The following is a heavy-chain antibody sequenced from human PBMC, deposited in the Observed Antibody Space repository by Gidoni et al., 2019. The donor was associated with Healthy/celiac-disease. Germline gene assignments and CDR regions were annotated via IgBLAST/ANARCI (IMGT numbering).Heavy chain of an antibody. CDR1: GGSFSGYY. J-gene: IGHJ5*02. D-gene: IGHD6-13*01. Sequence: QVQLQQWGAGLLKPSETLSLTCAVYGGSFSGYYWSWIRQPPGKGLEWIGEINHSGSTNYNPSLKSRVTISVDTSKNQFSLKLSSVTAADTAVYYCARGQKQQLVRRWFDPWGQGTLVTVSS. V-gene: IGHV4-34*01. CDR3: ARGQKQQLVRRWFDP. CDR2: INHSGST.